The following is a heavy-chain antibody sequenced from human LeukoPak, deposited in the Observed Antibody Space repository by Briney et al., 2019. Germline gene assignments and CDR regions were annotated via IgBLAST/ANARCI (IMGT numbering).Heavy chain of an antibody. CDR2: IYTSGST. J-gene: IGHJ4*02. D-gene: IGHD3-3*01. CDR1: GGSISSGSYY. CDR3: ARDSHTIFGVVTPFDY. Sequence: SQTLSLTCTVSGGSISSGSYYWSWIRQPAGKGLEWIGRIYTSGSTNYNPSLKSLVTISVDTSKNQFSLKLSSVTAADTAVYYCARDSHTIFGVVTPFDYWGQGTLVTVSS. V-gene: IGHV4-61*02.